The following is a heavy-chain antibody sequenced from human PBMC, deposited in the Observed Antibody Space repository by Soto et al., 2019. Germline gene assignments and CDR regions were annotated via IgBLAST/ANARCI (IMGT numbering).Heavy chain of an antibody. D-gene: IGHD3-16*01. J-gene: IGHJ3*01. CDR3: AHAFGGTSWPNDAFDV. CDR2: IYWDDDT. V-gene: IGHV2-5*02. CDR1: GFSFSAAGVG. Sequence: HITLKESGPTLVKPTQTLTMNCIFSGFSFSAAGVGVGWIRQPPGKTLEWLALIYWDDDTSYRPSLKSRLTSTKYSSKNQGVLTMTNMDPLDTATYYCAHAFGGTSWPNDAFDVWGQGTVVTVSS.